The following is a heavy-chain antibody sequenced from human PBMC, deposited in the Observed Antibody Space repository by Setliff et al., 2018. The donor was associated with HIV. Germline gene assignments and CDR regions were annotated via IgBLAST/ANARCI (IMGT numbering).Heavy chain of an antibody. Sequence: SVKVSCKASGGTFSSYPISWVRQAPGQGLEWMGGIIPIFATANYAQKFQGRVTITADESTSTAYMELSSLRSEDTAVYYCARDLSHAVVVSASAFHIWGQGTMVTVSS. D-gene: IGHD2-15*01. CDR1: GGTFSSYP. CDR3: ARDLSHAVVVSASAFHI. J-gene: IGHJ3*02. V-gene: IGHV1-69*13. CDR2: IIPIFATA.